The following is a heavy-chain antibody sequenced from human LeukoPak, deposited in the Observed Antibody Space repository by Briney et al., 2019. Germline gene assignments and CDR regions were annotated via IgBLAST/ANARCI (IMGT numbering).Heavy chain of an antibody. J-gene: IGHJ4*02. CDR3: TRDKSRWELLPPLDY. CDR1: GFSFSTFA. CDR2: ISGSGGST. V-gene: IGHV3-23*01. Sequence: HPGGSLRLSCAASGFSFSTFAMSWVRQAPERGLEWVSAISGSGGSTYYADSVKGRFTISRDNAKNSLYLQMNSLRADDTAVYYCTRDKSRWELLPPLDYWGQGTLVTVSS. D-gene: IGHD1-26*01.